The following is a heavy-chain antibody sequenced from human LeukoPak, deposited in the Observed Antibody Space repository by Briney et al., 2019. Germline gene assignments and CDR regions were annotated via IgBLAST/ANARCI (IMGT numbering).Heavy chain of an antibody. V-gene: IGHV3-21*01. CDR2: ISSSSYI. CDR3: ATGSMNPYYYYYMAV. Sequence: PGGSLRLSCAASGFTFSSYSMNWVRQAPGKRLEWVSSISSSSYIYYADSVKGRFTISRDNAKSSLYLQMNSPRAEDTAVYYCATGSMNPYYYYYMAVWGKGTTVTISS. D-gene: IGHD1-26*01. J-gene: IGHJ6*03. CDR1: GFTFSSYS.